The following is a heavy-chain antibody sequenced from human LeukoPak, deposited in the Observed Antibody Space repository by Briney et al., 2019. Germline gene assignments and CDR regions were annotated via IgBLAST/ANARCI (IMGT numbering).Heavy chain of an antibody. CDR1: GGTFSSYA. CDR3: ARLSDSSGYLRH. V-gene: IGHV1-69*05. J-gene: IGHJ4*02. D-gene: IGHD3-22*01. Sequence: ASVKVSCKASGGTFSSYAISWVRQAPGQGLEWMGGIIPIFGTANYAQKFQGRVTITTDESTSTAYMELSSLRSEDTAVYYCARLSDSSGYLRHCGQGTLVTVSS. CDR2: IIPIFGTA.